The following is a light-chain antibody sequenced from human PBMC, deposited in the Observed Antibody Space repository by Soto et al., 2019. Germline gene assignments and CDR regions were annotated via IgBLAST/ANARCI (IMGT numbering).Light chain of an antibody. Sequence: DIQMTQSPSSLSASVGDRVTITCRASQSISSYLNWYQQKPGKAPKLLIYAASSLQSGVPSRFSGSGSGTDFTLTISSLQHEECTTYYCQHSYSTPLTFGGGTKVEIK. CDR3: QHSYSTPLT. CDR2: AAS. CDR1: QSISSY. J-gene: IGKJ4*01. V-gene: IGKV1-39*01.